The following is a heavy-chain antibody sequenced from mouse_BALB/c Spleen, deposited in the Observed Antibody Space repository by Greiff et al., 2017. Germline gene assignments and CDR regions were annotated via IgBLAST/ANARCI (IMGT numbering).Heavy chain of an antibody. V-gene: IGHV5-9-4*01. D-gene: IGHD2-3*01. CDR2: ISSGGSYT. J-gene: IGHJ3*01. Sequence: EVQLVESGGGLVKPGGSLKLSCAASGFTFSSYAMSWVRQSPEKRLEWVAEISSGGSYTYYPDTVTGRFTISRDNAKNTLYLEMSSLRSEDTAMYYCARPDGYPFAYWGQGTLVTVSA. CDR1: GFTFSSYA. CDR3: ARPDGYPFAY.